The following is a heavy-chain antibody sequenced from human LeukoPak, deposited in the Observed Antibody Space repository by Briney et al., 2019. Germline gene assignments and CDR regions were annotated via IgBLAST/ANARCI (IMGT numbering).Heavy chain of an antibody. Sequence: GGSLRLSCAASGFTFSSYSMNWVRQAPGKGLEWVSSISSSSSYIYYADSVKGRFTISRDNAKNSLYLQMNSLRAEDTAVYYCARGGRGSAAVVAPRSFDIWGQGTMVTVSS. CDR2: ISSSSSYI. CDR1: GFTFSSYS. CDR3: ARGGRGSAAVVAPRSFDI. D-gene: IGHD3-22*01. V-gene: IGHV3-21*01. J-gene: IGHJ3*02.